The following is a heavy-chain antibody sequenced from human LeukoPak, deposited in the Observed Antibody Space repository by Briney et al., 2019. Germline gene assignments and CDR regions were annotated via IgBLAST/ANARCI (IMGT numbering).Heavy chain of an antibody. D-gene: IGHD2-2*02. CDR2: ISYDGSNK. CDR3: ARGQLLYGGFDY. CDR1: GFTFSSYA. J-gene: IGHJ4*02. Sequence: GGSLRLSCAASGFTFSSYAMHWVRQAPGKGLEWVAVISYDGSNKYYADSVKGRFTISRDNSKNTLYLQMNSLRAEDTAVYYCARGQLLYGGFDYWGQGTLVTVSS. V-gene: IGHV3-30-3*01.